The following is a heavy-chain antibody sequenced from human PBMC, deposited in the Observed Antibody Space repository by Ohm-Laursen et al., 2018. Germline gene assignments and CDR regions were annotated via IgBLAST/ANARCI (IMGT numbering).Heavy chain of an antibody. CDR2: LSSSDIST. CDR3: AKGLSYYDSSGYDY. V-gene: IGHV3-23*01. D-gene: IGHD3-22*01. J-gene: IGHJ4*02. CDR1: GFTFNNYA. Sequence: SLRLSCAASGFTFNNYAMSWVRQAPGRGLEWVSTLSSSDISTYYADSVKGRFTISRDNSKNTLYLQMNSLRAEDTAVYYCAKGLSYYDSSGYDYWGQGTLVTVSS.